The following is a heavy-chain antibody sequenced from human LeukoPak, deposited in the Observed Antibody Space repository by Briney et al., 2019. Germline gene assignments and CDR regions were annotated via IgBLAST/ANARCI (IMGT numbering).Heavy chain of an antibody. V-gene: IGHV3-23*01. J-gene: IGHJ6*02. D-gene: IGHD1-1*01. CDR3: AKPGTTLYYYYGMDV. CDR1: GFTFSSYA. Sequence: PGGSLRLSCAASGFTFSSYAMSWVRQAPGKGLEWVSVISGNGGSTYYADSVKGRFTISRDNSKNTLYLQMNSLRVEDTAAYYCAKPGTTLYYYYGMDVWGQGTTVTVSS. CDR2: ISGNGGST.